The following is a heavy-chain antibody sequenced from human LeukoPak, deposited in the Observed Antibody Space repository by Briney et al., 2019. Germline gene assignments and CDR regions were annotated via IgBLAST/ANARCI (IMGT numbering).Heavy chain of an antibody. CDR2: MNPNSGNT. J-gene: IGHJ6*03. D-gene: IGHD3-10*01. Sequence: ASVKVSCKASGYTFTSYDINWVRQATGQGLEWMGWMNPNSGNTGYAQKFQGRVTMTRNTSISTAYMELSSLRSEDTAVYYCARGEEYGSGSYYFYYYYYYMDVWGKGTTVTISS. CDR1: GYTFTSYD. CDR3: ARGEEYGSGSYYFYYYYYYMDV. V-gene: IGHV1-8*01.